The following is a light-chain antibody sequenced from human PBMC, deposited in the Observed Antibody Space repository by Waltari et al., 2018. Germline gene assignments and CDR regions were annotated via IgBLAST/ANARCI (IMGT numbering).Light chain of an antibody. Sequence: QSALTQPASVSGSPGQSITIPCPGTSSAVGGYHYVSWYQHHPGKAPKLMIFDVTRWPSGVSNRFSGSKSGNTASLTISGLQAEDEADYYCSSYTSTSAIVFGGGTKVTVL. CDR2: DVT. J-gene: IGLJ2*01. V-gene: IGLV2-14*03. CDR3: SSYTSTSAIV. CDR1: SSAVGGYHY.